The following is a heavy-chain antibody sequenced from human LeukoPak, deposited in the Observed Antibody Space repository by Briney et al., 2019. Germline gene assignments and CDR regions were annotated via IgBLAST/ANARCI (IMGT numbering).Heavy chain of an antibody. CDR3: ARVGYSSGWYFDY. D-gene: IGHD6-19*01. CDR1: GFTFSSYV. CDR2: MSSDGSKR. V-gene: IGHV3-30-3*01. Sequence: GGSLRLSCEGSGFTFSSYVMHWVRQAPGKGLEWVALMSSDGSKRYYADSAKGRFTISRDNSKNTVYLQMNSLRAEDTAVYYCARVGYSSGWYFDYWGQGTLVTVSS. J-gene: IGHJ4*02.